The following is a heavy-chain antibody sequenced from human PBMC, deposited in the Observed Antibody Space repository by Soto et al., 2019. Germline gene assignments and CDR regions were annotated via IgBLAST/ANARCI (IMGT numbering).Heavy chain of an antibody. J-gene: IGHJ6*02. V-gene: IGHV3-48*02. Sequence: EVQLVESGGGLIQPGGSLRLSCAASGFTISTYSMKWVRQAPGKGLEWISYISGYSATVYSAASVKGRFTLSRDNAKNSVYLQMNSLTDDDTALYYCARTARVCSRDTFGSYYYGMDFWGQGTTVTVSS. CDR1: GFTISTYS. CDR3: ARTARVCSRDTFGSYYYGMDF. D-gene: IGHD2-15*01. CDR2: ISGYSATV.